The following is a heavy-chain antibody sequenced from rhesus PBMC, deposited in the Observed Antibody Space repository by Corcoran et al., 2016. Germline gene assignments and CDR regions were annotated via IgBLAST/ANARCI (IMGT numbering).Heavy chain of an antibody. Sequence: QLPLQESGPGLVTPSHSLSLPCAVLVGSFWSNHLPWIRRAPGRGLEWIGYIYSSGSTYYNPSLKSRVTLSVDTSKNQFSLKLTSVTAADTAVYYCALRYEVWGPGVLVTVSS. J-gene: IGHJ5-1*01. CDR3: ALRYEV. V-gene: IGHV4S11*01. D-gene: IGHD1-1-1*01. CDR2: IYSSGST. CDR1: VGSFWSNH.